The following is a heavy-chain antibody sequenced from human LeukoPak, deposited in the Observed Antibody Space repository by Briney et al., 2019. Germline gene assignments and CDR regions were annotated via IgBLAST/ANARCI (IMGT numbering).Heavy chain of an antibody. CDR1: GFTFRSYA. CDR3: ARDKTSFDY. CDR2: ISYDGSNK. Sequence: GGPLRLSCAASGFTFRSYAMHWFRQAPGKGLEWVAVISYDGSNKYYADSVKGRFTISRDNSKNTLYLQMNSLRAEDTAVYYCARDKTSFDYWGQGTLVTVSS. J-gene: IGHJ4*02. D-gene: IGHD1-7*01. V-gene: IGHV3-30-3*01.